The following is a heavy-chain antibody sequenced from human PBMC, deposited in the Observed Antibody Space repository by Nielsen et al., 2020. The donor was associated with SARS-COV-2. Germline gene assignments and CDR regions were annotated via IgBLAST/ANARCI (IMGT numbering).Heavy chain of an antibody. V-gene: IGHV4-4*08. CDR3: AGGNTALRYYFDY. CDR1: GGSISRYF. J-gene: IGHJ4*02. CDR2: IYADGST. D-gene: IGHD3-16*01. Sequence: SETLSLTCTVSGGSISRYFWSWIRQPPGKGLEWIGRIYADGSTNYNPSLKSRVTISVDTSKNQFSLTLRSVTAADTAVYFCAGGNTALRYYFDYWGQGTLVTVSS.